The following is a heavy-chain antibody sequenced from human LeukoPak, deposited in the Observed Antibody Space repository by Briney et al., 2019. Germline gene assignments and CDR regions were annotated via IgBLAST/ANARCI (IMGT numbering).Heavy chain of an antibody. CDR3: AKDGGYSFSYGMDV. V-gene: IGHV3-43*01. CDR2: ISWDGGST. D-gene: IGHD5-18*01. J-gene: IGHJ6*02. CDR1: GFTFDDYT. Sequence: GGSLRLSCAASGFTFDDYTMHWVRQAPGKGLEWVSLISWDGGSTYYADSVKGRFTISRDNSKNSLYLQMNSLRTEDTALYYCAKDGGYSFSYGMDVWGQGTTVTVSS.